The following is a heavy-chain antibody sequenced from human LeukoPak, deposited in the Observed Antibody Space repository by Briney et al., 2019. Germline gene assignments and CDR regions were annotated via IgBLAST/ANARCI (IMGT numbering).Heavy chain of an antibody. Sequence: SCKASGYTFTGYCMHWVRQAPGKGLEYVSAISGNGGSTYHADSVKGRFTISRDSSKNTLYLQMSSLRAEDTAVYYCVKEGPGYYDSSGYFAYFDYWGQGTLVTVSS. CDR1: GYTFTGYC. V-gene: IGHV3-64D*06. D-gene: IGHD3-22*01. CDR2: ISGNGGST. J-gene: IGHJ4*02. CDR3: VKEGPGYYDSSGYFAYFDY.